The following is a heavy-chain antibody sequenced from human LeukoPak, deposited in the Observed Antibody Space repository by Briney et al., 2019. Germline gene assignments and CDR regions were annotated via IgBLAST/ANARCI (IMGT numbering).Heavy chain of an antibody. D-gene: IGHD3-22*01. J-gene: IGHJ3*02. V-gene: IGHV1-18*01. Sequence: EASVKVSCKASGYTFTSYGISWVRQAPGQGLEWMGWISAYNGNTNYAQKLQGRVTMTTDTSTSTAYMELRSLRSDDTAVYYCARVGYYYDSSGYPHDAFDIWGQGTMVTVSS. CDR3: ARVGYYYDSSGYPHDAFDI. CDR2: ISAYNGNT. CDR1: GYTFTSYG.